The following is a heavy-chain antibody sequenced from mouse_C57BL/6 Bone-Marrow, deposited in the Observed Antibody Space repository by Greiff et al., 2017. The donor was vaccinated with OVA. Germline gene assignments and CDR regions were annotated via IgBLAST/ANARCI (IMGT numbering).Heavy chain of an antibody. CDR1: GFTFSDYY. D-gene: IGHD2-5*01. V-gene: IGHV5-12*01. J-gene: IGHJ4*01. CDR3: ARHNSNHYYYAMDD. CDR2: ISNGGGST. Sequence: EVMLVESGGGLVQPGGSLKLSCAASGFTFSDYYMYWVRQTPEKRLEWVAYISNGGGSTYYPDTVKGRFTISRDNAKNTLYLQMRRLKSEDTAMYYCARHNSNHYYYAMDDWGQGTSVTVSS.